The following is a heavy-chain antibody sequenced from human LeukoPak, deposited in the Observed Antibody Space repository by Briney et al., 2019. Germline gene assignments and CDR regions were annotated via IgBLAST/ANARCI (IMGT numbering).Heavy chain of an antibody. CDR1: GFTVSSNY. D-gene: IGHD2-15*01. CDR3: ARYYCSGGSCYEY. V-gene: IGHV3-53*01. CDR2: IYSGGST. J-gene: IGHJ4*02. Sequence: GGSLRLSRAASGFTVSSNYMSWVRQAPGKGLEWVSVIYSGGSTYYADSVKGRFTISRDNSKNTLYPQMNSLRAEDTAVYYCARYYCSGGSCYEYWGQGTLVTVSS.